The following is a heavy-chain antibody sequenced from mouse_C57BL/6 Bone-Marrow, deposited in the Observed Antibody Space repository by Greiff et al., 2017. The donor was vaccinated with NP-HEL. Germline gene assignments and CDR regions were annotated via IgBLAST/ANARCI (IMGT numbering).Heavy chain of an antibody. CDR2: IDPENGDT. V-gene: IGHV14-4*01. J-gene: IGHJ4*01. CDR1: GFNIKDDY. D-gene: IGHD1-1*01. CDR3: TPITTVVEGDY. Sequence: VHVKQSGAELVRPGASVKLSCTASGFNIKDDYMHWVKQRPEQGLEWIGWIDPENGDTEYASKFQGKATITADTSSNTAYLQLSSLTSEDTAVYYCTPITTVVEGDYWGQGTSVTVSS.